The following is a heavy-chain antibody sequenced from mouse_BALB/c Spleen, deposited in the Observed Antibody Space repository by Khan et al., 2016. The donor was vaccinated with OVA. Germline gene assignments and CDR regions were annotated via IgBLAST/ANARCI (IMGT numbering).Heavy chain of an antibody. CDR2: IDPANGNP. Sequence: VQLQQSGAELVKPGASVKLSCTASGFNIKDTYMHWVKQRPEQGLEWIGRIDPANGNPKYDPKFQGKATITADTSSNTAYLQLSSLTSEDTAVYYCAKGGQFAYWGQGTLVTVSA. CDR1: GFNIKDTY. D-gene: IGHD3-3*01. V-gene: IGHV14-3*02. J-gene: IGHJ3*01. CDR3: AKGGQFAY.